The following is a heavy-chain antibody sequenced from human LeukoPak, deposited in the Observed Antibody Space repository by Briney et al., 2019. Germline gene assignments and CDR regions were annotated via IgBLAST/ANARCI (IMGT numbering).Heavy chain of an antibody. CDR3: TSNHDSSGYTPDH. V-gene: IGHV3-49*03. D-gene: IGHD3-22*01. CDR1: GSTFRYYA. J-gene: IGHJ4*02. Sequence: QAGGSLRLSCTASGSTFRYYAMTWFRHAPGKGLEWVAFIRTKPCGGTTEYAASVKGRFTISRDDSKSIAYLQMNSLKTEDTAVYYCTSNHDSSGYTPDHWGQGTLVTVSS. CDR2: IRTKPCGGTT.